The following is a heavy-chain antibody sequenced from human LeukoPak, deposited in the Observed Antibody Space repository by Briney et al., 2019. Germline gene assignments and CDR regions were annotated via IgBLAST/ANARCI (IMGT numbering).Heavy chain of an antibody. Sequence: SETLSLTCTVSGASISNYYWTWIRQPPGKGLEWIGYYYYGGSTEYNPSLKSRVTISVDTFKNQFSLKLSSVTAADTAVYYCASRYGSGSYRFDLWGQGTLVTVSS. V-gene: IGHV4-59*01. J-gene: IGHJ4*02. CDR2: YYYGGST. CDR3: ASRYGSGSYRFDL. CDR1: GASISNYY. D-gene: IGHD3-10*01.